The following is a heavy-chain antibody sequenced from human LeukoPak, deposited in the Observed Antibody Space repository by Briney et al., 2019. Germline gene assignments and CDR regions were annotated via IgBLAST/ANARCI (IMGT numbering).Heavy chain of an antibody. CDR1: GFTFGDYA. CDR3: TRDQYDFWSGYTDY. Sequence: PGRSLRLSCTASGFTFGDYAMSWFRQAPGKGLEWVGFIRSKAYGGTTEYAASVKGRFTISRDDSKSIAYLQMNSLKTEDTAVYYCTRDQYDFWSGYTDYWGQGTLVTVSS. D-gene: IGHD3-3*01. J-gene: IGHJ4*02. CDR2: IRSKAYGGTT. V-gene: IGHV3-49*03.